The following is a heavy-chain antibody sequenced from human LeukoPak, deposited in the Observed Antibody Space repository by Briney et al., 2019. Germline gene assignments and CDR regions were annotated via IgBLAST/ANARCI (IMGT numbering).Heavy chain of an antibody. V-gene: IGHV4-39*01. J-gene: IGHJ5*02. Sequence: KASETLSLTCTVSGGSISSSIYYWGWIRQPPGKGLEWIGSIYYSGSTHYNPSLKSRVAISVDTSKNQFSLKLSSVTAADTAVYFCARTDIVVEPAASNGRNWFDPWGQGTLVTVSS. CDR3: ARTDIVVEPAASNGRNWFDP. CDR2: IYYSGST. CDR1: GGSISSSIYY. D-gene: IGHD2-2*01.